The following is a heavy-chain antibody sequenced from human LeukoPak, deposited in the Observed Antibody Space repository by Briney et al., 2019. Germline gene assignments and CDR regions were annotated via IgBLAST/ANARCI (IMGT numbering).Heavy chain of an antibody. Sequence: ASVKVSCKASGYTFTSYGISCLRQAPGQGLEWMGWISGDNGNTNYAQKLQGRVTMATDTSTSTAYMELRKLRSDDTAVYYCASRLYVSSSMVFDYWGQGTLVTVSS. CDR3: ASRLYVSSSMVFDY. J-gene: IGHJ4*02. CDR1: GYTFTSYG. V-gene: IGHV1-18*01. D-gene: IGHD6-6*01. CDR2: ISGDNGNT.